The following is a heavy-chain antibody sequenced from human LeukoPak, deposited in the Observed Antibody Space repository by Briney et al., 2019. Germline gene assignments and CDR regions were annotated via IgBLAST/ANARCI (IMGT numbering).Heavy chain of an antibody. J-gene: IGHJ4*02. D-gene: IGHD3-10*01. CDR1: GGSISSYY. CDR3: ARFTNYGSGSYYKSLIDY. V-gene: IGHV4-34*01. CDR2: INHSGST. Sequence: SETLSLTCTVSGGSISSYYWSWIRQPPGKGLEWIGEINHSGSTNYNPSLKSRVTISVDTSKNQFSLKLSSVTAADTAVYYCARFTNYGSGSYYKSLIDYWGQGTLVTVSS.